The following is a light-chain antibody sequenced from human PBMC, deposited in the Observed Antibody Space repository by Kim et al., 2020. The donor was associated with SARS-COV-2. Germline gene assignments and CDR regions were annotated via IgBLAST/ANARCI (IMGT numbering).Light chain of an antibody. CDR2: ATS. Sequence: ASVGDRFTITCRASKDIHHHLAWFQQKPGKAPRSLIFATSTLQTGVPLRFSGSGYGTDFTLTIDTLQPEDTATYYCQQYRFYSPTFGQGTKVDIK. CDR3: QQYRFYSPT. V-gene: IGKV1-16*01. J-gene: IGKJ1*01. CDR1: KDIHHH.